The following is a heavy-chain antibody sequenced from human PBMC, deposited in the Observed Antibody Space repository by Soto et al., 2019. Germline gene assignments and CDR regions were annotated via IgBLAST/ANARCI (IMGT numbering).Heavy chain of an antibody. CDR3: ARENYFDY. J-gene: IGHJ4*02. CDR1: GFLFSSNG. Sequence: GGSLRLSCAASGFLFSSNGMHWVRQAPGKGLEWVALIWYDGSEKNYVDSVKGRFTISRDNAKKSLYLQMNSLRAEDTAVYYCARENYFDYWGQGTLVTVSS. CDR2: IWYDGSEK. V-gene: IGHV3-33*01.